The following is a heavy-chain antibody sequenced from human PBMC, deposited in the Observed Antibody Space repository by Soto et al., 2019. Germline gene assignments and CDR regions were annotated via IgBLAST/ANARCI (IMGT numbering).Heavy chain of an antibody. J-gene: IGHJ4*02. CDR3: ASPLHPYSGSWGY. CDR1: GGSFSGYY. Sequence: QVQLQQWGAGLLKPSETLSLTCAVYGGSFSGYYWSWIRQPPGKGLEWIGEINHSGSTNYNPSLKSRFHISVDTSKNQFSLKLSSVTAADTAVYYCASPLHPYSGSWGYWGQGTLVTVSS. D-gene: IGHD1-26*01. CDR2: INHSGST. V-gene: IGHV4-34*01.